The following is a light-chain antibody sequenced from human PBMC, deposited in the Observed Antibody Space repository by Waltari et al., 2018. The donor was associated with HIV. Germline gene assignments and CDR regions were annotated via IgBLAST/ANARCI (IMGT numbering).Light chain of an antibody. J-gene: IGLJ2*01. CDR2: DNQ. CDR3: GTWDTSLNAGV. V-gene: IGLV1-51*01. CDR1: TSNIGHNF. Sequence: HSVLTQPPAVSAAPGQKVTISCSGTTSNIGHNFVCWYQKLPGTAPKLLIFDNQKRPSGVSDRFSASKSATSATLDITGLHTGDEAEYYCGTWDTSLNAGVFGGGTKVSVL.